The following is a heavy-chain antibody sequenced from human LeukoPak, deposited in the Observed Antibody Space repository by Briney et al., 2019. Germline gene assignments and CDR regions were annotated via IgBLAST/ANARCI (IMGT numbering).Heavy chain of an antibody. Sequence: GGSLRLSCAASGFTFSSYAMSWVRQAPGKGLEWVSAICGSDNGTYYADSVKGRFTISRDNSKNTMYLQMNSLRTEDTAVYYCAKGLAGSCYSGLDYWGRGTLVTVSS. D-gene: IGHD2-15*01. CDR1: GFTFSSYA. CDR2: ICGSDNGT. J-gene: IGHJ4*02. V-gene: IGHV3-23*01. CDR3: AKGLAGSCYSGLDY.